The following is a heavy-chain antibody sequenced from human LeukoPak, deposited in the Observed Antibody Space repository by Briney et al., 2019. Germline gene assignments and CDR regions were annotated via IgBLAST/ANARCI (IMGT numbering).Heavy chain of an antibody. V-gene: IGHV3-15*01. J-gene: IGHJ4*02. CDR2: IKSKIDGGTM. CDR1: GFTFRNGW. D-gene: IGHD3-22*01. CDR3: TRIFYYGTRGYYPDF. Sequence: GGSLRLSCAASGFTFRNGWMSWVRQAPGKGLEWVGRIKSKIDGGTMDYAAPVNDRFSISRDDSKNTLYLQMNSLTTEDTAVYYCTRIFYYGTRGYYPDFWGQGTLVTVSS.